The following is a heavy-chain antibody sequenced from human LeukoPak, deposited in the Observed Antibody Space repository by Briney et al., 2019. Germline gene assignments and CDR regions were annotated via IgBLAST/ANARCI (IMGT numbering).Heavy chain of an antibody. J-gene: IGHJ4*02. V-gene: IGHV4-34*01. Sequence: PSETLSLTCAVYGGSFSGYYWSWVRQPPGKGLEWIGEINHSGSTNYNPSLKSRVTFSVDTSNNHFSLKLSSVTAADTAVYYCARRESGHGDYDYWGQGTLVTVSS. CDR1: GGSFSGYY. D-gene: IGHD4-17*01. CDR3: ARRESGHGDYDY. CDR2: INHSGST.